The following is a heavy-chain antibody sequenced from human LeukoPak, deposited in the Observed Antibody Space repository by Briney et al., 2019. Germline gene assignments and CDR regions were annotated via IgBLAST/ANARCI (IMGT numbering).Heavy chain of an antibody. CDR3: ARDYQGEMAIIRDGFDI. V-gene: IGHV3-21*01. CDR2: ISSSSGYI. J-gene: IGHJ3*02. Sequence: KPGGSLRLSCVASGFTFSTYSMNWVRQAPGKGLEWVSSISSSSGYIYYADSVKGRFTISRDNAKNSLYLQMNSLRAEDTAVYYCARDYQGEMAIIRDGFDIWGQGTMVTVSS. CDR1: GFTFSTYS. D-gene: IGHD5-24*01.